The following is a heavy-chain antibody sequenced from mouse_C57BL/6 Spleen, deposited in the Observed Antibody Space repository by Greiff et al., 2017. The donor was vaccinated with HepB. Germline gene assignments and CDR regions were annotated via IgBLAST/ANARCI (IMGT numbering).Heavy chain of an antibody. Sequence: VQLQQSGAELVMPGASVKLSCKASGYTFTSYWMHWVKQRPGQGLEWIGEIDPSDSYTNYNQKFKGKSTLTVDKSSSTAYMQLSSLTSEDSAVYYCARSGGNYPFDYWGQGTTLTVSS. J-gene: IGHJ2*01. CDR2: IDPSDSYT. CDR3: ARSGGNYPFDY. CDR1: GYTFTSYW. V-gene: IGHV1-69*01. D-gene: IGHD2-1*01.